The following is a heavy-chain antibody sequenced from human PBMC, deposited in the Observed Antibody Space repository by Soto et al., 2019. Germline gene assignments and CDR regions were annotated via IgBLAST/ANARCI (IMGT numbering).Heavy chain of an antibody. D-gene: IGHD3-10*01. CDR3: TRGSAGSSSLLASYYYGMDV. CDR2: VGAGRGNR. CDR1: GYSLSTYS. V-gene: IGHV1-3*01. J-gene: IGHJ6*02. Sequence: QVHFVQSGAEVKRPGASVRVSCEARGYSLSTYSLYWVRQAPGQRLEWIGWVGAGRGNRSLSQRFQDRVTITRDNPASTVYMELTRLRYEDTAVYYCTRGSAGSSSLLASYYYGMDVWGQGTTVTVSS.